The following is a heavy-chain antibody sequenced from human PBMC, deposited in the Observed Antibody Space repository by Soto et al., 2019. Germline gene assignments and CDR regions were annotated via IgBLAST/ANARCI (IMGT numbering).Heavy chain of an antibody. CDR3: ARTFDYYGMDV. Sequence: SETLSLTCAVSGYSIASGYYWAWIRQSPGKGLEWIGSIYHAGSVYYNPSLNSRVAVSLDTSKNHFPLKLTSVTAADTAVYYCARTFDYYGMDVWGQGTTVTVSS. CDR1: GYSIASGYY. CDR2: IYHAGSV. J-gene: IGHJ6*02. V-gene: IGHV4-38-2*01.